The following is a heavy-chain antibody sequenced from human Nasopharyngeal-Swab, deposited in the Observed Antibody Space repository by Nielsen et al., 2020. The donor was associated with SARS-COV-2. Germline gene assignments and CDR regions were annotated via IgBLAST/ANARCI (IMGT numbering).Heavy chain of an antibody. D-gene: IGHD1-1*01. CDR3: AREGWVERFPYYYYGMDV. J-gene: IGHJ6*02. Sequence: GESLKISCAASGFTFSSYWMSWVRQAPGKGLEWVANIKQDGSEKYYVDSVKGRFTISRDNAKNSLCLQMDSLRAEDTAVYYCAREGWVERFPYYYYGMDVWGQGTTVTVSS. CDR2: IKQDGSEK. CDR1: GFTFSSYW. V-gene: IGHV3-7*01.